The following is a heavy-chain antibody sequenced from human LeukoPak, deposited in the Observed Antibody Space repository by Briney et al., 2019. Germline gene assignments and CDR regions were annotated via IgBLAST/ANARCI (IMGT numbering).Heavy chain of an antibody. Sequence: SETLSLTCAFYGGSFSGYYWNWIRQPPGKGLEWIGEIHHSRSTNYNPSLKSRVTISVDMSKNQFSLKLSSVTAADTAVYHCARDPSAAGTLTHPFDYWGQGTPVTVSS. D-gene: IGHD6-13*01. CDR3: ARDPSAAGTLTHPFDY. CDR1: GGSFSGYY. CDR2: IHHSRST. J-gene: IGHJ4*02. V-gene: IGHV4-34*01.